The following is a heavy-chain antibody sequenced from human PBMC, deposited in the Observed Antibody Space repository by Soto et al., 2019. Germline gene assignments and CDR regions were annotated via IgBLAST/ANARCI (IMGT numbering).Heavy chain of an antibody. Sequence: QVQLQQWGAGLLKPSETLSLTCAVYGGSFSGYYWSWIRQPPGKGLEWIGEINHSGSTNYNPSLKSRVTISVDTSQNQFSLKLSSVTAADTAVYYCARELRAGRVTGTTRFRKSNAFDIWGQGTMVTVSS. CDR1: GGSFSGYY. V-gene: IGHV4-34*01. J-gene: IGHJ3*02. CDR3: ARELRAGRVTGTTRFRKSNAFDI. CDR2: INHSGST. D-gene: IGHD1-20*01.